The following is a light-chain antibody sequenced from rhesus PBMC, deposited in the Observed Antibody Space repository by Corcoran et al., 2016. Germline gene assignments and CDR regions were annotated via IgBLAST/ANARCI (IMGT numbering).Light chain of an antibody. CDR2: GAS. V-gene: IGKV3-42*03. Sequence: EIVMTQSPATLSLSPGERATLSCRASQSVSSSLAWYQQKPGQAPRLLIYGASSRATGIPDRFIVSGSGTEFTLTISRLEPEDFAVYYCQQYTNWPYSFGQGTKVEIK. J-gene: IGKJ2*01. CDR3: QQYTNWPYS. CDR1: QSVSSS.